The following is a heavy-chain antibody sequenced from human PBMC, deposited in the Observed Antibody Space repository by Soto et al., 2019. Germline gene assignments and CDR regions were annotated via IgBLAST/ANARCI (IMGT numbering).Heavy chain of an antibody. CDR3: ARDRYDYVWGSYRYQGNYYYYGLDV. CDR1: GGSFSSYA. D-gene: IGHD3-16*02. Sequence: QVQLVQSGAEVKKPGSSVKVSCKASGGSFSSYAISWVRQAPGQGLEWMGGIIPIFGTANYAQKFQGRVTITADESTSTAYMELSSLRSEDTAVYYCARDRYDYVWGSYRYQGNYYYYGLDVWGQGTTVTVSS. V-gene: IGHV1-69*01. J-gene: IGHJ6*02. CDR2: IIPIFGTA.